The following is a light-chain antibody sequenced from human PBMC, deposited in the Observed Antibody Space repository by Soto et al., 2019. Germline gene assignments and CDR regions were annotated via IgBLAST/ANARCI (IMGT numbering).Light chain of an antibody. CDR2: GAS. J-gene: IGKJ2*01. Sequence: EIVLTQSPGTLSLSPGERATLSCRASQSVSSRNLAWYQQKPGLAPRRLIYGASSRATGIPDRFSGSGSGTDFTLTISRLEPEDFAVYYCHQYGSSPPYTFGQGTKLEIK. CDR1: QSVSSRN. V-gene: IGKV3-20*01. CDR3: HQYGSSPPYT.